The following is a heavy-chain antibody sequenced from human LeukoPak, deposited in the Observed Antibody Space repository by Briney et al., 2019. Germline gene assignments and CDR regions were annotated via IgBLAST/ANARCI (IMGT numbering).Heavy chain of an antibody. J-gene: IGHJ4*02. CDR2: INHSGST. CDR3: ARNPCSSASRNFDY. CDR1: GGSFSGYY. D-gene: IGHD2-15*01. Sequence: MASESLSLTRAVYGGSFSGYYWSWIRQPPGKGLEWIGEINHSGSTNYNPSLKSRVTISVDTSKNQFSLKLGSETAAETAVYYCARNPCSSASRNFDYWGQGTLVTVSS. V-gene: IGHV4-34*01.